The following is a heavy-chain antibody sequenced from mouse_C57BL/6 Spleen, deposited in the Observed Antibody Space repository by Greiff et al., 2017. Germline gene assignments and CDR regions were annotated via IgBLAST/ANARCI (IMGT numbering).Heavy chain of an antibody. CDR3: ARSYYYGSSHCYFDV. D-gene: IGHD1-1*01. CDR2: IRNKANGYTT. V-gene: IGHV7-3*01. J-gene: IGHJ1*03. Sequence: EVQGVESGGGLVQPGGSLSLSCAASGFTFTDYYMSWVRQPPGKALEWLGFIRNKANGYTTEYSASVKGRFTISSDISQCFLYLQMDALSAKASATYYCARSYYYGSSHCYFDVWGTGTTVTVSS. CDR1: GFTFTDYY.